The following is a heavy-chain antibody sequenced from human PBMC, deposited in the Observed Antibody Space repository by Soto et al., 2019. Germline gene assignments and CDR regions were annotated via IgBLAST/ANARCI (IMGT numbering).Heavy chain of an antibody. D-gene: IGHD2-8*01. J-gene: IGHJ6*02. Sequence: ASVKVSCKASGYSFTDYHIHWVRQAPGQGLEWLGRINPKSGGTSTAQKFQGWVTMTTDTSIITASMELTRLTSDDTAIYYCARGDSTDCSNGVCSFFYNHDMDVWGQGTTVTSP. CDR3: ARGDSTDCSNGVCSFFYNHDMDV. CDR2: INPKSGGT. V-gene: IGHV1-2*04. CDR1: GYSFTDYH.